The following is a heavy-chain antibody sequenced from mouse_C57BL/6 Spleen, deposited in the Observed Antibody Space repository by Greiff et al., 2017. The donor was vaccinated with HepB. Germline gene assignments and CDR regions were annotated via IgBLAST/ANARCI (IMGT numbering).Heavy chain of an antibody. CDR3: ARGTIITTVASFDY. CDR2: IDPSDSYT. D-gene: IGHD1-1*01. J-gene: IGHJ2*01. Sequence: VQLQQPGAELVKPGASVKLSCKASGYTFTSYWMQWVKQRPGQGLEWIGEIDPSDSYTNYNQKFKGKATLTVDTSSSTAYMQLSSLTSEDSAVYYCARGTIITTVASFDYWGQGTTLTVSS. CDR1: GYTFTSYW. V-gene: IGHV1-50*01.